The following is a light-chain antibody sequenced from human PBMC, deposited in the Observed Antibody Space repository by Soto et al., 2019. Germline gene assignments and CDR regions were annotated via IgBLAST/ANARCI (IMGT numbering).Light chain of an antibody. CDR1: QSVSSSY. J-gene: IGKJ4*01. Sequence: EHMFTQAPCTLSLSLGERSTLSCEASQSVSSSYLAWYQQKPGQAPRLLIYGASSRATGIPDRFSGSGSGTDFTLTISRLEPEDFAVYYCQQYGSSPLTFGGGTKV. V-gene: IGKV3-20*01. CDR3: QQYGSSPLT. CDR2: GAS.